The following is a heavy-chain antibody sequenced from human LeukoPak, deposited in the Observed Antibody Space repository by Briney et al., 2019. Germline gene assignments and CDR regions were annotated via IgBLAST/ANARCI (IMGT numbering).Heavy chain of an antibody. Sequence: GSSVKVSCKASGGTFSSYAISWVRQAPGQGLEWMGGIIPIFGTANYAQKFQGRVTITTDESTSTVYMELSSLRSEDTAVYYCARSSYYYGSGRFDYWGQGTLVTVSS. CDR2: IIPIFGTA. V-gene: IGHV1-69*05. CDR1: GGTFSSYA. CDR3: ARSSYYYGSGRFDY. J-gene: IGHJ4*02. D-gene: IGHD3-10*01.